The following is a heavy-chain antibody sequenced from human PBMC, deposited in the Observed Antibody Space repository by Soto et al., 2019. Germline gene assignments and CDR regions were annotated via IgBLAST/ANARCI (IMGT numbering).Heavy chain of an antibody. D-gene: IGHD3-22*01. Sequence: QLQLQESGSGLVKPSQTLSLTCAVSGGSISSGGYSWSWIRQPPGKGLEWIGYIYHSGSTYYNPSLKSRVTISVDRSKNQFSLKLSSVTAADTAVYYCARGGVYYDSSGYSYYFDYWGQGTLVTVSS. CDR2: IYHSGST. CDR3: ARGGVYYDSSGYSYYFDY. CDR1: GGSISSGGYS. V-gene: IGHV4-30-2*01. J-gene: IGHJ4*02.